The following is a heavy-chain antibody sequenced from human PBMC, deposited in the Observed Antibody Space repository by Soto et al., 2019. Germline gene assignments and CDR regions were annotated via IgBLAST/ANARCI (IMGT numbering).Heavy chain of an antibody. Sequence: GVPVKVSCKASGDTFTSYAMHWVRQAPGQRLEWMGWINAGNGNTKYSQKFQGRVTITRDTSASTAYMELSSLRSEDTAVYYCAKDLEMAHNWSYWGQGTLVTVSS. CDR1: GDTFTSYA. CDR3: AKDLEMAHNWSY. CDR2: INAGNGNT. D-gene: IGHD1-1*01. J-gene: IGHJ4*02. V-gene: IGHV1-3*01.